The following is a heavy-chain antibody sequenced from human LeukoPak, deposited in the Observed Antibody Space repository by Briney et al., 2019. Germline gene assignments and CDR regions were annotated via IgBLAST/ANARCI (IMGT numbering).Heavy chain of an antibody. CDR1: GFTFRSFG. D-gene: IGHD3/OR15-3a*01. V-gene: IGHV3-33*01. CDR3: ARDGPDLDLDY. Sequence: GGSLRLPCAASGFTFRSFGMHWVRQAPGKGLEWVAVIWYDGSKTYYADSVKGRFTISRDNPKNMLYLEMNSPRAEDTAVYYCARDGPDLDLDYWGQGTLVTVSS. J-gene: IGHJ4*02. CDR2: IWYDGSKT.